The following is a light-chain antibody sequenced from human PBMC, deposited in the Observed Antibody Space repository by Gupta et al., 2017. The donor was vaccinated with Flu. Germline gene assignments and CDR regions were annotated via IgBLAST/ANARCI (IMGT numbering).Light chain of an antibody. V-gene: IGLV8-61*01. CDR1: AGEVAASYF. CDR2: NTN. J-gene: IGLJ2*01. CDR3: ALYIGSGVSV. Sequence: TVTLTCAWSAGEVAASYFPSGYQQTPGQAPRTLIYNTNTRSAGVPDRFSGSILGNKAALTITGAQADDESDYYCALYIGSGVSVFGGGTKLTVL.